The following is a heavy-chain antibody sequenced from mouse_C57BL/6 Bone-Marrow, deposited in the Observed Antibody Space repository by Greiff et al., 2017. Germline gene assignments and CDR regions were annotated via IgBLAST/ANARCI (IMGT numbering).Heavy chain of an antibody. CDR1: GFTFSSYG. J-gene: IGHJ2*01. D-gene: IGHD2-4*01. CDR3: ARYDYDEGDYFDY. Sequence: EVKVIESGGDLVKPGGSLKLSCAASGFTFSSYGMSWVRQTPDKRLEWVATISSGGSYTYYPDSVKGRFTISRDNAKNTLYLQMSSLESEDTAMYYCARYDYDEGDYFDYWGQGTTLTVSS. V-gene: IGHV5-6*01. CDR2: ISSGGSYT.